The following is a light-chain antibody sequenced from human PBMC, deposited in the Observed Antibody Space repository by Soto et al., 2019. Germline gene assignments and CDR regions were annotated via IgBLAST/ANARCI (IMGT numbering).Light chain of an antibody. CDR1: QDINIY. CDR2: AAS. V-gene: IGKV1-39*01. CDR3: QQIYSAPLT. J-gene: IGKJ4*01. Sequence: IQMTRSPSSLFASLGDTVTITLEATQDINIYLNWYQQKPGKAPKLLIYAASSLQSGVPSRFSGSGSETEFTLSISSLQPEDFATYFCQQIYSAPLTFGGGTKVDIK.